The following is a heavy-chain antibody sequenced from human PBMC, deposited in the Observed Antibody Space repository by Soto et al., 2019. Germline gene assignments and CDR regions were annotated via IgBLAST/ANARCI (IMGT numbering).Heavy chain of an antibody. J-gene: IGHJ4*02. D-gene: IGHD1-26*01. CDR1: GGSISSYY. CDR3: ARKVVGASYYFDY. Sequence: PSETLSLTCTVSGGSISSYYWSWIRQPPGKGLEWIGYIYYSGSTNYNPSLKSRVTISVDTSKNQFSLKLSSATAADTAVYYCARKVVGASYYFDYWGQGTLVTVSS. CDR2: IYYSGST. V-gene: IGHV4-59*01.